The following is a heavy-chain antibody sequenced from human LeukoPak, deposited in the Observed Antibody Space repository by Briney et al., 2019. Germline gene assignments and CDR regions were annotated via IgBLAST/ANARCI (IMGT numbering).Heavy chain of an antibody. J-gene: IGHJ5*02. Sequence: SETLSLTCAVSGGSFSGYYWSWIRQPPGKGLEWIGEINHSGSTNYNPSLKSRVTVSVDTSKNQFSLKVSSVTAADTAVYFCARLIVGDSSGPWGQGTLVTVSS. CDR3: ARLIVGDSSGP. D-gene: IGHD6-19*01. CDR1: GGSFSGYY. CDR2: INHSGST. V-gene: IGHV4-34*01.